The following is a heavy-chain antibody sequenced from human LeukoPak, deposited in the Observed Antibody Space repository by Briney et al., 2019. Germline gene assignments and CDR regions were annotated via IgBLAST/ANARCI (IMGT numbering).Heavy chain of an antibody. CDR3: TRGPLSARIDPYYFDS. CDR2: ISYSGSP. CDR1: GGSISSSSHF. V-gene: IGHV4-39*07. Sequence: SETLSLTCTVSGGSISSSSHFWGWIRQPPGKGLEWIGRISYSGSPSFNPSLRSRATTSVDTSSNQFSLHLSSVTAADTAVYYCTRGPLSARIDPYYFDSWGQGTLVTVSS. J-gene: IGHJ4*02. D-gene: IGHD2-21*01.